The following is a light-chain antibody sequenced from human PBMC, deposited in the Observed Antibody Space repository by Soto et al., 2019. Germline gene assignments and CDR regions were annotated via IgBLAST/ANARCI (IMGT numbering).Light chain of an antibody. J-gene: IGLJ2*01. CDR2: GDI. CDR3: AAWDGSLHHIL. CDR1: SSNMGSNS. Sequence: QSVLTQPPSASGTPGQRVTISCSGSSSNMGSNSVNWYQQLPGTAPKLLIYGDIQRPSGVPDRFSGSKSGTSASLAITGLESEDEADYCFAAWDGSLHHILFGGGTKLTVL. V-gene: IGLV1-44*01.